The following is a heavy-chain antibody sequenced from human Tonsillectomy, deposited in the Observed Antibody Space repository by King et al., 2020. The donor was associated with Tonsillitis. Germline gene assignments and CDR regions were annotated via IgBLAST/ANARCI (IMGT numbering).Heavy chain of an antibody. CDR1: GYTFTSYA. V-gene: IGHV1-18*01. CDR3: ARDTRGNVVSYYYGMDV. D-gene: IGHD1-1*01. Sequence: QLVQSGAEVKKPGASVKVSCKASGYTFTSYAVTWVRQAPGQGLEWMGWISPYNGNTNYAQKLQGRVTMTTDTSTSTAYMELRSLRSDDTAVYYCARDTRGNVVSYYYGMDVWGQGTTVTVSS. CDR2: ISPYNGNT. J-gene: IGHJ6*02.